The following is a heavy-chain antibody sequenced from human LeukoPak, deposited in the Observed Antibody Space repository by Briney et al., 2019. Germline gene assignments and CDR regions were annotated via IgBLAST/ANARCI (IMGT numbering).Heavy chain of an antibody. D-gene: IGHD3-10*01. Sequence: GGSLRLSCAASGFTFSSYAMHWVRQAPGKGLEWVAVISYDGSNKYYADSVKGRFTISRDNSKNTLYLQMNSLRAEDTAVYYCARAYYYGSGSYQYSSGWYFDYWGQGTLVTVSS. CDR2: ISYDGSNK. CDR3: ARAYYYGSGSYQYSSGWYFDY. CDR1: GFTFSSYA. J-gene: IGHJ4*02. V-gene: IGHV3-30*04.